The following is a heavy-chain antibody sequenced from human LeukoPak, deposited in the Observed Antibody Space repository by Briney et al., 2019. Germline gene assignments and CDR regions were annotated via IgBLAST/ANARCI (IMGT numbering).Heavy chain of an antibody. V-gene: IGHV4-39*01. CDR3: ARQSNWFDP. J-gene: IGHJ5*02. CDR2: IYYSGST. Sequence: PSETLSLTCTVSGGFISSSGYDWGWIRQPPGKGLEWIGSIYYSGSTYYNPSLKSRVTISVDTSKNQFSLNLSSVTAADTAVYYCARQSNWFDPWGQGTLVTVSS. CDR1: GGFISSSGYD.